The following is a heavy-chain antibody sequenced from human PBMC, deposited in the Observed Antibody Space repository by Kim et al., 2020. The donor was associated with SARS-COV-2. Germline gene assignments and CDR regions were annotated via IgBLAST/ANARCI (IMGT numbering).Heavy chain of an antibody. CDR2: IKSKTDGGTT. Sequence: GGSLRLSCAASGFTFSNAWMSWVRQAPGKGLEWVGRIKSKTDGGTTDYAAPVKGRFTISRDDSKNTLYLQMNSLKTEDTAVYYCTTDYDYVWGSYRPYPWGQGTLVTVSS. V-gene: IGHV3-15*01. CDR3: TTDYDYVWGSYRPYP. CDR1: GFTFSNAW. D-gene: IGHD3-16*02. J-gene: IGHJ5*02.